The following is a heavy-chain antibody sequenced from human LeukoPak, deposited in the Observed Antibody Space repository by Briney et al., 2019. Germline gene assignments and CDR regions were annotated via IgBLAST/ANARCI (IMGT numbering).Heavy chain of an antibody. V-gene: IGHV3-21*01. CDR3: ARDWGYYYYYGMDV. D-gene: IGHD3-16*01. J-gene: IGHJ6*02. CDR2: ISSSSSYI. Sequence: GGSLRLSCAASGFTFSSYSMNWVRQAPGKGLEWVSSISSSSSYIYYADSVKGRFTISRDNAKNSLYLQMNSLRAEDTAVYYCARDWGYYYYYGMDVWGQETTVTVSS. CDR1: GFTFSSYS.